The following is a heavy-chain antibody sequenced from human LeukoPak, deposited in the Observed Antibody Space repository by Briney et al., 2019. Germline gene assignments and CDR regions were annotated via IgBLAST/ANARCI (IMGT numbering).Heavy chain of an antibody. CDR1: GFTFSTYG. J-gene: IGHJ4*02. CDR2: IWYDGSNK. CDR3: ARDPAKFWSGHDY. D-gene: IGHD3-3*01. V-gene: IGHV3-33*01. Sequence: PGRSLRLSCAASGFTFSTYGMHWVRQAPGKGLEWLTDIWYDGSNKYYTDSVKGRFTISRDNSKNTLYLQMSSLRAEDTAVYYCARDPAKFWSGHDYWGQGTLVTVSS.